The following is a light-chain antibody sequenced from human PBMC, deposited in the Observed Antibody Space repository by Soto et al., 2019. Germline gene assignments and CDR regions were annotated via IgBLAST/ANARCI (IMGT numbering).Light chain of an antibody. Sequence: VLTQSLAALSLTPEDRATLSCRASRSGVSSLAWYQQYPGLAPWLLFYGASNRATGLPDRFSGSGSGTDFTLTICSLQPEDFAVYYCQQYGSSPWTFGQGTMVDVK. V-gene: IGKV3-20*01. J-gene: IGKJ1*01. CDR1: RSGVSS. CDR2: GAS. CDR3: QQYGSSPWT.